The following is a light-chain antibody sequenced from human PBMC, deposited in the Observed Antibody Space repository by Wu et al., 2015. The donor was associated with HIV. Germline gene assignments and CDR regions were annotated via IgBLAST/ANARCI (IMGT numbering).Light chain of an antibody. CDR2: AAS. V-gene: IGKV1-39*01. CDR1: QSISTY. J-gene: IGKJ2*01. Sequence: DIQMTQSPSFLSASVGDGVTITCRASQSISTYVNWYQQKPGKAPKFLIYAASNLQSGVPSRFRGSGSGTDFTLTISSLQPEDFATYFCQQSYGTPYTFGQGTKLEIK. CDR3: QQSYGTPYT.